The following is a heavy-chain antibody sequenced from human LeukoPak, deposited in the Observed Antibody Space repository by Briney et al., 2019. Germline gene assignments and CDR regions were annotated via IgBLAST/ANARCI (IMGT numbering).Heavy chain of an antibody. V-gene: IGHV3-23*01. CDR2: ISGSGGST. J-gene: IGHJ4*02. CDR3: AKDRPTRRYCSGGSCYSRHFDY. Sequence: PGGSLRLSCAASGFTVSSNYMSWVRQAPGKGLEWVSSISGSGGSTYYADSVKGRFTISRDNSKNTLYLQMNSLRAEDTAVYYCAKDRPTRRYCSGGSCYSRHFDYWGQGTLVTVSS. D-gene: IGHD2-15*01. CDR1: GFTVSSNY.